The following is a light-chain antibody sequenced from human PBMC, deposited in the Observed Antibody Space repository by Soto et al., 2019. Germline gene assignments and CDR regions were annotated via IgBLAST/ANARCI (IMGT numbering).Light chain of an antibody. V-gene: IGKV1-8*01. J-gene: IGKJ1*01. CDR3: QQYYSYPLA. CDR1: QGISSY. Sequence: AIRMTQSPSSLSASTGDSVTITCRASQGISSYLAWYQQKPGKAPKLLIYAASTLQSGVPSRVSGSGSGTDFTLTISCLQSEDFATYSCQQYYSYPLAFGQGTKVEIK. CDR2: AAS.